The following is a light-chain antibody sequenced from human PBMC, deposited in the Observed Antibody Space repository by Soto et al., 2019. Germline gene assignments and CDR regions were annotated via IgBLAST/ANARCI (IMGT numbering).Light chain of an antibody. CDR3: CSFAGRVFV. CDR1: SSDVGGHNH. V-gene: IGLV2-11*01. Sequence: QSVLTQPRSVSGSPGQSVTVSCTGTSSDVGGHNHVSWYRQHPGKAPKLMISDVNKRPSGVPDRFSGSKSGNTASLTISGLQAEDEADYYCCSFAGRVFVFGTGTKVTVL. CDR2: DVN. J-gene: IGLJ1*01.